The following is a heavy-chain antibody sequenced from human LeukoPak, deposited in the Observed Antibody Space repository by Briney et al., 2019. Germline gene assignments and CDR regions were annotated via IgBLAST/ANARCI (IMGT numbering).Heavy chain of an antibody. CDR3: ARVLDYCSSTSCYGDYFDY. CDR2: INPSGGST. Sequence: ASVKVSCKASGYTFTSYYMHWVRQAPGQGLERMGLINPSGGSTSYAQKFQGRVTMTRDTSTSTVYMELSSLRSEDTAVYYRARVLDYCSSTSCYGDYFDYWGQGTLVTVSS. CDR1: GYTFTSYY. D-gene: IGHD2-2*01. J-gene: IGHJ4*02. V-gene: IGHV1-46*03.